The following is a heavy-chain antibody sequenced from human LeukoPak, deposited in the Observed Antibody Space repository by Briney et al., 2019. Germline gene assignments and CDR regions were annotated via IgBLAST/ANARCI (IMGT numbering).Heavy chain of an antibody. CDR1: GGSISSGDYY. CDR2: IYYSGTT. Sequence: PSQTLSLTCTVSGGSISSGDYYWSWIRQPPGKGLEWIGYIYYSGTTYYNPSLKSRVTISVDTSKNQFSLKLTSVTAADTAVCYCARGPYGSGSYCWGQGTLVTVSS. CDR3: ARGPYGSGSYC. D-gene: IGHD3-10*01. J-gene: IGHJ4*02. V-gene: IGHV4-30-4*01.